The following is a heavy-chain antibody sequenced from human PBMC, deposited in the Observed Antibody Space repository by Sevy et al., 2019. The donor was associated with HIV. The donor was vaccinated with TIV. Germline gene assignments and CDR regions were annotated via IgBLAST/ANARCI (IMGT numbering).Heavy chain of an antibody. D-gene: IGHD2-2*01. CDR3: ARGGYCSSTSCYLRLGWFAP. CDR2: IIPIFGTA. J-gene: IGHJ5*02. V-gene: IGHV1-69*13. CDR1: GGTFSSYA. Sequence: ASVKVSCKASGGTFSSYAISWVRQAPGQGLEWMGGIIPIFGTANYAQKFQGRVTITADESTSTAYMELSGLRSEDTAVYYCARGGYCSSTSCYLRLGWFAPWGQGTLVTVSS.